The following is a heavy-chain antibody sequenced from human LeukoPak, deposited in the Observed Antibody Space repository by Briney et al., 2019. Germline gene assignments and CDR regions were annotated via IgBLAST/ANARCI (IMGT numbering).Heavy chain of an antibody. CDR1: GGSITSYY. CDR3: ARGGGAGYYYYYMDV. V-gene: IGHV4-59*01. Sequence: PSETLSLTCTVSGGSITSYYWSWIRQPPGKGLEWIGYIYYSGSTNYNPSLKSRVTISADTSKNQFSLKLSSVTAADTAVYYCARGGGAGYYYYYMDVWGKGTTVTISS. J-gene: IGHJ6*03. D-gene: IGHD3-16*01. CDR2: IYYSGST.